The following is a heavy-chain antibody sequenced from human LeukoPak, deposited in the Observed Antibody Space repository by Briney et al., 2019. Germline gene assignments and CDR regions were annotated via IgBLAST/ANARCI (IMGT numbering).Heavy chain of an antibody. D-gene: IGHD6-19*01. Sequence: GGSLRVSCAASGFTFSFYAMHWVRQAPGKGLEWVAVISYDGTNKYYADSVKGRFTISRDTSKNTLFLQMNSLRAEDTAVYYCARARIRLGGWYAFDYWGQGTLVTVSS. CDR3: ARARIRLGGWYAFDY. CDR2: ISYDGTNK. V-gene: IGHV3-30-3*01. J-gene: IGHJ4*02. CDR1: GFTFSFYA.